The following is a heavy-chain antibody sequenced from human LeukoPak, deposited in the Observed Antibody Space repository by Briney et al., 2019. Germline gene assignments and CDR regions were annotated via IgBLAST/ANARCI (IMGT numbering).Heavy chain of an antibody. CDR3: AKGGAKVRGVIDY. V-gene: IGHV3-48*01. J-gene: IGHJ4*02. Sequence: PGGSLRLSCAASGFTFSSYSMNWVRQAPGKGLEWVSYISSSSSTIYYADSVRGQFTISRDNSKNTLYLQMNSLRAEDTAVYYCAKGGAKVRGVIDYWGQGTLVTVSA. CDR2: ISSSSSTI. CDR1: GFTFSSYS. D-gene: IGHD3-10*01.